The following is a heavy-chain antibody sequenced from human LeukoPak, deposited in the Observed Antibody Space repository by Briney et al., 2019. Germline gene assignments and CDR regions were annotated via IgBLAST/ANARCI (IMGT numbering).Heavy chain of an antibody. CDR3: ARETTRGYDFWSGYYSFADYYYMDV. D-gene: IGHD3-3*01. J-gene: IGHJ6*03. CDR2: ISYDGSNK. V-gene: IGHV3-30*04. CDR1: GFTFSSYE. Sequence: PGGSLRLSCAASGFTFSSYEMNWVRQAPGKGLEWVAVISYDGSNKYYADSVKGRFTISRDNSKNTLYLQMNSLRAEDTAVYYCARETTRGYDFWSGYYSFADYYYMDVWGKGTTVTVSS.